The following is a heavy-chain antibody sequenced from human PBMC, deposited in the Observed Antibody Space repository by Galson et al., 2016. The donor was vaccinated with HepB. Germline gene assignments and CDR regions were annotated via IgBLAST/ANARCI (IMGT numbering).Heavy chain of an antibody. CDR1: GLTSGNIA. D-gene: IGHD2/OR15-2a*01. CDR2: ISASGGTT. V-gene: IGHV3-23*01. CDR3: AKEGFYDPLRY. J-gene: IGHJ4*02. Sequence: SLRLSCAVSGLTSGNIAMSWVRQAPGKGLEWVSDISASGGTTHYADSVKGRFTISRDNSKKTLYLQMNSLRADDTALYYCAKEGFYDPLRYWGQGTLVTVSS.